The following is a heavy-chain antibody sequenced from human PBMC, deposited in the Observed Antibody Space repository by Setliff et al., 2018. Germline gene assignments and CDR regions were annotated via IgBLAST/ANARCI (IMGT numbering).Heavy chain of an antibody. CDR1: GFTFSSYS. CDR2: ISSSSSYI. V-gene: IGHV3-21*01. D-gene: IGHD2-21*02. Sequence: GGSLRLSCADSGFTFSSYSMNWVRQAPGKGLEWVSSISSSSSYIYYADSVKGRFTISRDNAKNSLYLQMNSLRAEDTAVYYCARNWVTAQHYYYGMDVWGQGTTVTVSS. CDR3: ARNWVTAQHYYYGMDV. J-gene: IGHJ6*02.